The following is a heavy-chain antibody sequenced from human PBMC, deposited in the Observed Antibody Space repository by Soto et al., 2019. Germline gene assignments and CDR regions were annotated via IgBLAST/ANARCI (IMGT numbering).Heavy chain of an antibody. CDR2: IYYTGNT. CDR1: GGSISSGGTGSY. J-gene: IGHJ4*02. V-gene: IGHV4-31*03. D-gene: IGHD1-1*01. CDR3: ASGHDAYKVRY. Sequence: QVQLQESGPGLVKPSQTLSLTCTVSGGSISSGGTGSYWTWIRQLPGKGLEWIGYIYYTGNTYYSPSLKSRPTKPIDTAENQFSLKLTSVTAADTAVYFCASGHDAYKVRYWGQGTLVTVSS.